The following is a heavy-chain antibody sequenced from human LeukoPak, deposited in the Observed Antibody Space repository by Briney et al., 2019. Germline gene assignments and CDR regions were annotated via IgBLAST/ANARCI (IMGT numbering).Heavy chain of an antibody. D-gene: IGHD2-2*01. V-gene: IGHV1-18*04. CDR3: ARTRDCSKTNCYVMDP. CDR1: GYTFTTYG. J-gene: IGHJ5*02. Sequence: GASVKVSCTAFGYTFTTYGINWVRQAPGQGLEWMGWIGPYNINTHYAQKDQGRVTMTTDTSTSTDYMELRSLRSDDTAVYYCARTRDCSKTNCYVMDPWGEGTLVTVSS. CDR2: IGPYNINT.